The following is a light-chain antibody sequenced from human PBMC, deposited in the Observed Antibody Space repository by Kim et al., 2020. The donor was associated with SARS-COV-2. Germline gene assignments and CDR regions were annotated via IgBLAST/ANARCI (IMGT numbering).Light chain of an antibody. CDR3: LQHNVYPLT. CDR2: AAS. Sequence: ASVGDRVTITCRASQAVGNYLVCFQQKPEKGPKRLIYAASTLESGVPSRFSGSGSGTEFTLTISSLQPEDSATYFCLQHNVYPLTFGGGTKVDIK. J-gene: IGKJ4*01. V-gene: IGKV1-17*03. CDR1: QAVGNY.